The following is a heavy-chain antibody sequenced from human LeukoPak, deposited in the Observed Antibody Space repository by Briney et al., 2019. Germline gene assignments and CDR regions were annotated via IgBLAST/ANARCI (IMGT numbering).Heavy chain of an antibody. D-gene: IGHD3-9*01. V-gene: IGHV3-23*01. CDR3: AKNTGNYDILTGYMDV. J-gene: IGHJ6*03. CDR1: GFTFSSYG. Sequence: TGGSLRLSCAASGFTFSSYGMSWVRQAPGKGLEWVSAISGSGGSTYYADSVKGRFTISRDNSKNTLYLQMNSLRAEDTAVYYCAKNTGNYDILTGYMDVWGKGTTVTISS. CDR2: ISGSGGST.